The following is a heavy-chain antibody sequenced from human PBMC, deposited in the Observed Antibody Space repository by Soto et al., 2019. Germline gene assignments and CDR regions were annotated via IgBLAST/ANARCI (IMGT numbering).Heavy chain of an antibody. Sequence: QVKLVESGGGVVQPGTYLRLSCTASGFDFSNSGIQWVRKTPGKGLEWVALISFDGDKYYVDSVKGRFTISRDNSTNTVYLQMNRLSPEDTGVYYCARDYARGWCQFWGQGTLVTVSS. CDR1: GFDFSNSG. D-gene: IGHD2-8*02. CDR3: ARDYARGWCQF. V-gene: IGHV3-30*03. J-gene: IGHJ4*02. CDR2: ISFDGDK.